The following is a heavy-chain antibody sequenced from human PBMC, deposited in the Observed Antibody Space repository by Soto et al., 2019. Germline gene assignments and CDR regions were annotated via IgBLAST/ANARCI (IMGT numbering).Heavy chain of an antibody. CDR3: ATIRGVVAEMAAFEH. V-gene: IGHV1-24*01. D-gene: IGHD2-15*01. CDR2: FDPEDGET. Sequence: QVQLVQSGTEVKKPGASVRVSCKVSGNTLVDLSMHWVRQAPGKGLEWMGGFDPEDGETIYAQNFQGRLSMADDTSADADYMELSSLRSEDTAVYYCATIRGVVAEMAAFEHWGQGTLVTVS. J-gene: IGHJ4*02. CDR1: GNTLVDLS.